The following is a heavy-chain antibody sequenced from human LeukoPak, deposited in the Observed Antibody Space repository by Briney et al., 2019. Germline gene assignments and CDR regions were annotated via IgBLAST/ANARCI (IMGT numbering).Heavy chain of an antibody. Sequence: SETLSLTCTVSGGSIISDSWTWIRQPPGKELEWIGYLYGSGSTKYNPSLKSRVTISLDTSKSQFSLKVTSVTAADTAVYFCARRGRSPGFAGKFTHYYYMDVWGEGTAVTVSS. J-gene: IGHJ6*03. CDR3: ARRGRSPGFAGKFTHYYYMDV. CDR1: GGSIISDS. V-gene: IGHV4-59*08. CDR2: LYGSGST. D-gene: IGHD3-10*01.